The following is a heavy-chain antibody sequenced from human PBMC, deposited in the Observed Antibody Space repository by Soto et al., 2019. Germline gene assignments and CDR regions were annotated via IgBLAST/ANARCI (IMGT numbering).Heavy chain of an antibody. J-gene: IGHJ4*02. CDR2: ISADNGNT. Sequence: QVQLVQSGAEEKKPGASVKVSCKASGYTFTNNVMHWVRQAPGQRLEWMGWISADNGNTKYSQKFQGRVTITRDTSANTAYMELSSFRFEDTAVYYCARGEKGTISDYWGQGTLVTVSS. CDR3: ARGEKGTISDY. V-gene: IGHV1-3*05. D-gene: IGHD1-1*01. CDR1: GYTFTNNV.